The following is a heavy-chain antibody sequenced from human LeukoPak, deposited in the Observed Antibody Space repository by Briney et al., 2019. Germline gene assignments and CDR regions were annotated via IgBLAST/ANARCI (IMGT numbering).Heavy chain of an antibody. CDR2: INPNSGGT. CDR1: GHTLTGYY. J-gene: IGHJ4*02. CDR3: ANNPAERRLPDY. V-gene: IGHV1-2*02. Sequence: ASVKVSCKAPGHTLTGYYVHRVRQAPGQGLEWMGWINPNSGGTNYAQKFQGRVTMTRDPSISTAYMELSRLRFDDTAVYYCANNPAERRLPDYWGQGTLVTVSS. D-gene: IGHD1-1*01.